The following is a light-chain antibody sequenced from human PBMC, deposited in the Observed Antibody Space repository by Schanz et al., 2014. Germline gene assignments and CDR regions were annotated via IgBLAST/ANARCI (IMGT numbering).Light chain of an antibody. CDR3: QQYGNSVRT. J-gene: IGKJ2*01. CDR2: GAS. V-gene: IGKV3-20*01. CDR1: QSVSSY. Sequence: EIVLTQSPPTLSLSPGERATLSCRASQSVSSYLAWYQQKPGQAPRLLIYGASSRATGIPDRFSGSGSGTDFTLTISRLEPEDFAVYYCQQYGNSVRTFGQGTKLEIK.